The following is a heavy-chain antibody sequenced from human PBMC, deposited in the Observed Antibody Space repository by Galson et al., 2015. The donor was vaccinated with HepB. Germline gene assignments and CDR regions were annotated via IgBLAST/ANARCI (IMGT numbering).Heavy chain of an antibody. CDR2: IIPILGIA. CDR1: GGTFSSYT. CDR3: ATLTLRGAPGLAVAGTPGARYFDL. D-gene: IGHD6-19*01. Sequence: SVKVSCKASGGTFSSYTISWVRQAPGQGLEWMGRIIPILGIANYAQKFQGRVTITADKSTGTAYMELSSLRSEDTAVYYCATLTLRGAPGLAVAGTPGARYFDLWGRGTLVTVSS. V-gene: IGHV1-69*02. J-gene: IGHJ2*01.